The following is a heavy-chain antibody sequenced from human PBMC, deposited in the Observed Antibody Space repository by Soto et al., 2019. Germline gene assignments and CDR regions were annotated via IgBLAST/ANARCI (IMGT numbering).Heavy chain of an antibody. D-gene: IGHD6-19*01. V-gene: IGHV3-30*18. Sequence: PGGSLRLSCAASGFTFSSYGMHWVRQAPGKGLEWVAVISYDGSNKYYADSVKGRFTISRDNSKNTLYLQMNGLRAEDTAVYYCAKDILRAVAGSYYFDYWGQGTLVTVSS. J-gene: IGHJ4*02. CDR1: GFTFSSYG. CDR3: AKDILRAVAGSYYFDY. CDR2: ISYDGSNK.